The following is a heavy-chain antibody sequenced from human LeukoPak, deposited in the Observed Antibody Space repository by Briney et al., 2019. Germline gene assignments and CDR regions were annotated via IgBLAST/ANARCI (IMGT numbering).Heavy chain of an antibody. Sequence: GGSLRLSCAASGFTVSSNYMSWVRQAPGKGLEWVSVIYSGGSTYYADSVKGRFTISRDNSKNTLYLQMNSLRAEDTAVYYCAREGAVAGTPPALDYWGQGTLVTVST. D-gene: IGHD6-19*01. CDR3: AREGAVAGTPPALDY. V-gene: IGHV3-66*01. J-gene: IGHJ4*02. CDR1: GFTVSSNY. CDR2: IYSGGST.